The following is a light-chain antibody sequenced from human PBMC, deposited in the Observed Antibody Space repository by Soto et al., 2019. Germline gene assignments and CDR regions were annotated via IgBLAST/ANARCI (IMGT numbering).Light chain of an antibody. CDR1: QSVRSNF. V-gene: IGKV3-20*01. J-gene: IGKJ2*01. CDR3: QQYAGSPRT. Sequence: EIVLTQSPGTLSLSPGDTATLSCRASQSVRSNFLAWYQHKPGQAPRLLIHDAYSRATGIPDRFSGSGSDRDFTLTISRLEPEEFAVYYCQQYAGSPRTFGQGTKVDIK. CDR2: DAY.